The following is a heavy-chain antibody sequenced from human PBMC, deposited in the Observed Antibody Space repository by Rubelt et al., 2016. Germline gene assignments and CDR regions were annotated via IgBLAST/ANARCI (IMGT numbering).Heavy chain of an antibody. CDR1: NGSIRGYY. CDR2: IYSSGSA. CDR3: ARNNRYFEL. Sequence: QVQLQESGPGLVKPPETLSLTCTVSNGSIRGYYWSWIRQPPGKELEWIAYIYSSGSATYNPSLKSRVTISVDTSNSQFSLRLTSVTAADTAVYCCARNNRYFELWGRGTLVTVSS. V-gene: IGHV4-59*01. D-gene: IGHD1-14*01. J-gene: IGHJ2*01.